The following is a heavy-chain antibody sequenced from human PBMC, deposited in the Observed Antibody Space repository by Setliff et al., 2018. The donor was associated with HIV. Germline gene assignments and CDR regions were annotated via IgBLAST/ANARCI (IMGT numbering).Heavy chain of an antibody. V-gene: IGHV3-53*01. CDR3: AKGGYGGAYYVAGY. D-gene: IGHD5-18*01. Sequence: PGGSLRLSCEASGFRVTDTYMAWVRQAPGKGLEWVTLIYKAGKTYYADFVKGRFTIARDDTKNTVSLQMTNLEPGDTATYYCAKGGYGGAYYVAGYWGQGTKVTVSS. J-gene: IGHJ4*02. CDR1: GFRVTDTY. CDR2: IYKAGKT.